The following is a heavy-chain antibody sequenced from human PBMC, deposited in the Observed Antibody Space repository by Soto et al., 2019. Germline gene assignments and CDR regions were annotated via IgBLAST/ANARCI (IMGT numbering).Heavy chain of an antibody. J-gene: IGHJ6*02. CDR1: GYTFTGYY. Sequence: ASVKVSCKASGYTFTGYYMHWVRQAPGQGLEWMGWINPNSGGTNYAQKFQGWVTMTRDTSISTAYMELSRLRSDDTAVYYCARDGGAFYVFWSGYYPQTEYYYYGMDVWGQGTTVTVSS. CDR2: INPNSGGT. D-gene: IGHD3-3*01. V-gene: IGHV1-2*04. CDR3: ARDGGAFYVFWSGYYPQTEYYYYGMDV.